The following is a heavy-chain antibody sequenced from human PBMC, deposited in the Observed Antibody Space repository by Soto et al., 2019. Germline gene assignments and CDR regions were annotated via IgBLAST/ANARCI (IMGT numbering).Heavy chain of an antibody. D-gene: IGHD6-19*01. V-gene: IGHV1-18*01. Sequence: QVQLVQSGAEVKKPGASVKVSCKASGYTFTSYGISWVRQAPGQGLEWMGWVNAYDGNTNYAQKFDGRVTMTTHTSTTTAYMELRSLRSDDTAVYYCAGEAVSGRTGFDYWGQGTLVTVSS. CDR3: AGEAVSGRTGFDY. CDR1: GYTFTSYG. CDR2: VNAYDGNT. J-gene: IGHJ4*02.